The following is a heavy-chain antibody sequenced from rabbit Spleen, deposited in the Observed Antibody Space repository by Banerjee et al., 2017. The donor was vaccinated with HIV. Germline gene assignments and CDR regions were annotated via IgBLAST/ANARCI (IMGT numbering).Heavy chain of an antibody. Sequence: QEQLEESGGGLVKPEGSLTLTCKASGFSFSDRDVMCWVRQAPGKGLEWIGYIDPVFGSTYYASWVNGRFSISRENTQNTVSLQLNSLTAADTATYFCARGGGLWGQGTLVTVS. J-gene: IGHJ3*01. CDR1: GFSFSDRDV. CDR3: ARGGGL. V-gene: IGHV1S47*01. CDR2: IDPVFGST.